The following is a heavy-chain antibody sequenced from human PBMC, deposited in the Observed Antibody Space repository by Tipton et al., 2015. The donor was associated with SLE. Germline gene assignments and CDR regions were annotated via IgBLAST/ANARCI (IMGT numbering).Heavy chain of an antibody. CDR1: GGSISSYY. CDR2: IYYSGST. V-gene: IGHV4-59*01. D-gene: IGHD3-3*01. Sequence: TLSLTCTVSGGSISSYYWSWIRQPPGKGLEWIGYIYYSGSTNYNPSLKSRVTISVDTSKNQFSLKPSSVTAADTAVYYCARSAYYDFWSGSFLFDPWGQGTLVTVSS. CDR3: ARSAYYDFWSGSFLFDP. J-gene: IGHJ5*02.